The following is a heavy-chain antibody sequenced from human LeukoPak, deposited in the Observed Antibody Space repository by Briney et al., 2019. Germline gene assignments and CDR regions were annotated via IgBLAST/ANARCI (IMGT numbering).Heavy chain of an antibody. D-gene: IGHD3-10*01. J-gene: IGHJ6*03. CDR1: GGSISSYY. Sequence: SETLSLTCTVSGGSISSYYWSWIRQPPGKGLEWIGYIYYSGSTNYNPPLKSRVTISVDTSKNQFSLKLSSVTAADTAVYYCARARLYYGSGSYYRYNYYMDVWGKGTTVTVSS. V-gene: IGHV4-59*01. CDR3: ARARLYYGSGSYYRYNYYMDV. CDR2: IYYSGST.